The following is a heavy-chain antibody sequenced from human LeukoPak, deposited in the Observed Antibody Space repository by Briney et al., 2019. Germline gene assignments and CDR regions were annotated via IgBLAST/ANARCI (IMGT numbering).Heavy chain of an antibody. V-gene: IGHV4-31*03. Sequence: SETLSLTCTVSGGSISSGGYSWSWIRQHPGKGLEWIGYIYYSGSTYYNPSLKSRVTISVDTSKNQFSLKLSSVTAADTAVYYCARVGRQLVYYFDYWGQGTLVTVSS. CDR3: ARVGRQLVYYFDY. J-gene: IGHJ4*02. CDR2: IYYSGST. CDR1: GGSISSGGYS. D-gene: IGHD6-13*01.